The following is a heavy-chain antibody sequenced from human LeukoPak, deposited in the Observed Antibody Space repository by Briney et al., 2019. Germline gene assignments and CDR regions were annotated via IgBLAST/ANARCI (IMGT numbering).Heavy chain of an antibody. CDR2: TYYSGNT. CDR3: ARQTGSGLFILP. D-gene: IGHD3/OR15-3a*01. Sequence: SQTLSLTCTVSGVSISSSNTYWGWLRHPPGKGLEWIGSTYYSGNTYYNASLKRQVPISIDTSQNPFSLGLSSVTAADMAVYYCARQTGSGLFILPGGQGTLVTVSS. J-gene: IGHJ4*02. CDR1: GVSISSSNTY. V-gene: IGHV4-39*01.